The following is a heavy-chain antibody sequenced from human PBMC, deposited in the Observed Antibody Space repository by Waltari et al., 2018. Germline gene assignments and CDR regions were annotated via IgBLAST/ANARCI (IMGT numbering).Heavy chain of an antibody. CDR2: IRYEGSNK. CDR3: AHPETQDAFDI. V-gene: IGHV3-30*02. Sequence: QVQLVESGGGVVQPGGSLRLSCAASGFTFSSYGMHWVRQAPGKGLEWVAFIRYEGSNKYYADSVKGRFTISRDNSKNTLYLQMNSLRAEDTAVYYCAHPETQDAFDIWGQGTMVTVSS. J-gene: IGHJ3*02. CDR1: GFTFSSYG.